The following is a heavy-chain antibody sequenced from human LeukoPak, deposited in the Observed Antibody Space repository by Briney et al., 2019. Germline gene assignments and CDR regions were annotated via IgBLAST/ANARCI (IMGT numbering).Heavy chain of an antibody. Sequence: PSETLSLTCTVSGGSISSSSYYWGWIRQPPGKGLEWIGSIYYSGSTYYNPSLKSRVTISVDTSKNQFSLKLSSVTAADTAVYYCARETYYDFWSGTAAAEQGVFDYWGQGTLVTVSS. D-gene: IGHD3-3*01. CDR3: ARETYYDFWSGTAAAEQGVFDY. V-gene: IGHV4-39*07. CDR1: GGSISSSSYY. J-gene: IGHJ4*02. CDR2: IYYSGST.